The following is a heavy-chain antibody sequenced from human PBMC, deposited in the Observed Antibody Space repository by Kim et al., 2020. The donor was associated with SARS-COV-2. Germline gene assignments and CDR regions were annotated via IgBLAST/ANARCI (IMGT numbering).Heavy chain of an antibody. CDR1: GGSISSSSYY. CDR3: ARRGSYFYNWFDP. J-gene: IGHJ5*02. Sequence: SETLSLTCTVSGGSISSSSYYWGWIRQPPGKGLEWIGSIYYSGSTYYNPSLKSRVTISVDTSKNQFSLKLSSVTAADTAVYYCARRGSYFYNWFDPWGQG. CDR2: IYYSGST. V-gene: IGHV4-39*01. D-gene: IGHD1-26*01.